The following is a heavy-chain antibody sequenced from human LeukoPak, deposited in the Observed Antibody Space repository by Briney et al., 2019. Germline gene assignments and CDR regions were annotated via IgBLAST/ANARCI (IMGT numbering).Heavy chain of an antibody. V-gene: IGHV3-9*01. D-gene: IGHD3-10*01. CDR1: GFTFDDYA. Sequence: GGSLRLSCAASGFTFDDYAMHWVRQAPGKGLEWVSGISWNSGSIGYADSVKGRFTISRDNAKNSLYLQMNSLRAEDTALYYCAKSWFGELFYGMDVWGQGTTVTVSS. CDR3: AKSWFGELFYGMDV. J-gene: IGHJ6*02. CDR2: ISWNSGSI.